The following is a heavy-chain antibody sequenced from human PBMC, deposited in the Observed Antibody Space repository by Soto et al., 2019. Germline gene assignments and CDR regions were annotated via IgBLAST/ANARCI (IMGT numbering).Heavy chain of an antibody. J-gene: IGHJ1*01. D-gene: IGHD2-2*01. V-gene: IGHV4-38-2*01. CDR2: IYHSGST. CDR1: GYSISSGYY. Sequence: SETLSLTCAVSGYSISSGYYWGWIRQPPGKGLEWIGTIYHSGSTFHNPSLKSRVTISVDKSKNQFSLRLRSVTAADTAVYYCAVGYCSSTTCSREYFQHWGQGTLVTVSS. CDR3: AVGYCSSTTCSREYFQH.